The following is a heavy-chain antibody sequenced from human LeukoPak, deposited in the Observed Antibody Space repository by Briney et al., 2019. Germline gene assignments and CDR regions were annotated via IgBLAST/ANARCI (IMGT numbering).Heavy chain of an antibody. J-gene: IGHJ3*02. Sequence: GGSLRLSCAASGFSFTTHNMNWVRQAPGKGLEWISYISGSGEAIFYADSVQGRFTISRDNAKNSLYLQMNSLRAEDTAVYYCASDTVYDAFDIWGQGTMVTVSS. CDR3: ASDTVYDAFDI. CDR1: GFSFTTHN. V-gene: IGHV3-48*01. CDR2: ISGSGEAI. D-gene: IGHD4-17*01.